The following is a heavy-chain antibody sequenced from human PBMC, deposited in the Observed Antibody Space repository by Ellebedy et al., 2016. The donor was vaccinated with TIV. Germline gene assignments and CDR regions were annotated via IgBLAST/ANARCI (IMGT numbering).Heavy chain of an antibody. CDR1: GGSFSGYY. D-gene: IGHD3-22*01. CDR3: ARGRRYYESSGYYLDY. Sequence: SETLSLXCAVYGGSFSGYYWTWIRQPPGKGLEWIGEINHSESTNYNPSLESRVTISVDTSKNQFSLKLSSVTAADTAVYYCARGRRYYESSGYYLDYWGQGTLATVSS. J-gene: IGHJ4*02. CDR2: INHSEST. V-gene: IGHV4-34*01.